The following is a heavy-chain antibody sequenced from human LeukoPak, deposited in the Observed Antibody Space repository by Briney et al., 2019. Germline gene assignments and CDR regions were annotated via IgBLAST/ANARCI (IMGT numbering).Heavy chain of an antibody. Sequence: SETLSLTCTVSSGSISSSSYYWGWIRQPPGKGLEWIGSIYYSGSTYYNPSLKSRVTISVDTSKNQFSLKLSSVTAADTAVYYCASTSGSYLDYFDYWGQGTVVTVSS. CDR3: ASTSGSYLDYFDY. CDR1: SGSISSSSYY. V-gene: IGHV4-39*01. J-gene: IGHJ4*02. D-gene: IGHD1-26*01. CDR2: IYYSGST.